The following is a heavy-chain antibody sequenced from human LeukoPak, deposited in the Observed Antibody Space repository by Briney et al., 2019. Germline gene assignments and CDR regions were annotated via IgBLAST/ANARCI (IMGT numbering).Heavy chain of an antibody. D-gene: IGHD5-24*01. CDR1: GFTFSRYS. CDR2: ISSSSSAI. V-gene: IGHV3-48*02. CDR3: ARDGEMATNPYYFDY. J-gene: IGHJ4*02. Sequence: QPGGSLRPSCAASGFTFSRYSMNWVRQAPGKGPQWVSYISSSSSAIYYADSVRGRFTISRDNAKNSLYLQMNSLRDEDTAVYYCARDGEMATNPYYFDYWGQGTLVTVSS.